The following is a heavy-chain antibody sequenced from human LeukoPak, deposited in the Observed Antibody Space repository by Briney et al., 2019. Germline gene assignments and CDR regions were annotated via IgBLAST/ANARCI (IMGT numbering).Heavy chain of an antibody. Sequence: ASVKVSCKASGYTFTSYNLYWVRQAPGQGLEWMGVINPSGGSTTSAQKFQGRVTMTRDTSTSTVYMELRSLRSEDTAVYYCARGPGPADDGGGYCFDYWGQGTLVTGSS. J-gene: IGHJ4*02. CDR3: ARGPGPADDGGGYCFDY. CDR2: INPSGGST. D-gene: IGHD3-22*01. CDR1: GYTFTSYN. V-gene: IGHV1-46*01.